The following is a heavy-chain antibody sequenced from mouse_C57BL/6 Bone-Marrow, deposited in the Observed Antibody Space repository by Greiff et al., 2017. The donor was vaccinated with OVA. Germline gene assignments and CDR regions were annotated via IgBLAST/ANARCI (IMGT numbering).Heavy chain of an antibody. D-gene: IGHD1-1*01. Sequence: QVQLQQPGAELVRPGSSVKLSCKASGYTFTSYWMDWVKQRPGQGLEWIGNIYPSDSETHYNQKFKDKATLTVDKSSSTAYMQLSSLTSEDSAVXYGARWDFYYGSSYGYWGQGTTLTVSS. V-gene: IGHV1-61*01. CDR3: ARWDFYYGSSYGY. CDR1: GYTFTSYW. CDR2: IYPSDSET. J-gene: IGHJ2*01.